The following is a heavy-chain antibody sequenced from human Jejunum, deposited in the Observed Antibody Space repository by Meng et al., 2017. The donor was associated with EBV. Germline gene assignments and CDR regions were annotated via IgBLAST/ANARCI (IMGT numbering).Heavy chain of an antibody. Sequence: QVQVVHSGAEVKKPGASVQVSCKASGYSFTAYYIHWVRQAPGQGLEWMGRVNPNTGASGVAHKFQGRVTMTRDTSITTVYMQLTGLRSDDTAVYYCARDRYSGSQGYFDLWGRGTLVNVSS. J-gene: IGHJ2*01. D-gene: IGHD1-26*01. V-gene: IGHV1-2*06. CDR3: ARDRYSGSQGYFDL. CDR1: GYSFTAYY. CDR2: VNPNTGAS.